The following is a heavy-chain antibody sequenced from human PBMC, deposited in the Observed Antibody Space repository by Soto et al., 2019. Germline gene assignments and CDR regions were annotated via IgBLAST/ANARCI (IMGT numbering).Heavy chain of an antibody. Sequence: AETLSLTCTASGGSISGYSWRWIRQPPGKGLEWIGYIYYSGSTNYNPSLKSRVTISVDTSKNQFSLKLSSVTAADTAVYYCARSSMVHYYYYGMDVWGQGTTVTVSS. CDR1: GGSISGYS. CDR2: IYYSGST. CDR3: ARSSMVHYYYYGMDV. D-gene: IGHD3-10*01. V-gene: IGHV4-59*01. J-gene: IGHJ6*02.